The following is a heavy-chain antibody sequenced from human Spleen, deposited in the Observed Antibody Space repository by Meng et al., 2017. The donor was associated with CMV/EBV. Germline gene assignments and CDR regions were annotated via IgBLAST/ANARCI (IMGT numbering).Heavy chain of an antibody. CDR3: ARDLEGSSLYYYYGMDV. D-gene: IGHD6-6*01. V-gene: IGHV4-31*03. CDR2: IYYSGST. Sequence: SETLSLTCTVSVGSISSGGYYWSWIRQHPGKALEWIGYIYYSGSTYYNPSLKSRVTISVDTSKNQFSLKLSSVTAADTAVYYCARDLEGSSLYYYYGMDVWGQGTLVTVSS. J-gene: IGHJ6*02. CDR1: VGSISSGGYY.